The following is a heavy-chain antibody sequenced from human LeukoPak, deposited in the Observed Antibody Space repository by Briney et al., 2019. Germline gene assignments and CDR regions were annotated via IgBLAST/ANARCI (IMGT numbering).Heavy chain of an antibody. Sequence: GGSLRLSCAASGFTFSSYEMNWVRQAPGKGLEWVSYISSSGSTIYYADSVKGRFTISRDNAKNSLYLQMNSLRAEDTAVYYCARGFRGWHAEGFDYWGQGTLVTVSS. CDR1: GFTFSSYE. D-gene: IGHD3-22*01. CDR3: ARGFRGWHAEGFDY. V-gene: IGHV3-48*03. J-gene: IGHJ4*02. CDR2: ISSSGSTI.